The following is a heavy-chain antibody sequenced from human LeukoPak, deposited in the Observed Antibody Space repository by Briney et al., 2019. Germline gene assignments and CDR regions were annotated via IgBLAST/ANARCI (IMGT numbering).Heavy chain of an antibody. V-gene: IGHV3-23*01. D-gene: IGHD2-8*01. CDR1: GFTFSSYA. CDR2: ISGSGGST. CDR3: AKLIVLMVYASSDY. J-gene: IGHJ4*02. Sequence: GGSLRLSCAASGFTFSSYAMSWVRQAPGKGLEWVSAISGSGGSTYYADSVKGRFTISRDNSKNTLYLQMNSLRAEDTAVYYCAKLIVLMVYASSDYWGQGTLVTVSS.